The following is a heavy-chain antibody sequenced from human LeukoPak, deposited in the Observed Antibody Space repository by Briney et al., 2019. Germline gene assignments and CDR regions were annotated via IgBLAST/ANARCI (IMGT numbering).Heavy chain of an antibody. V-gene: IGHV3-7*01. Sequence: GGSLRLSCAASGFTFSAYGMHWVRQAPGKGLEWVANIKEDGGEKYYVDSVKGRFTISRDNAKKSLYLEMNSLRAEDTAVYYCARDDEITFGTVNWGQGTLVTVSS. CDR1: GFTFSAYG. J-gene: IGHJ4*02. CDR3: ARDDEITFGTVN. CDR2: IKEDGGEK. D-gene: IGHD3-16*01.